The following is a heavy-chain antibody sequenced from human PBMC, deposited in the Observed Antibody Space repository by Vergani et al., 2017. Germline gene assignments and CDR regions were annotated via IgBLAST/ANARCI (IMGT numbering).Heavy chain of an antibody. J-gene: IGHJ6*03. Sequence: QVQLVQSGAEVKKPGASVKVSCKASGYTFTSYDINWVRQATGQGLEWMGWMNPNSGNTGYAQKFQGRVTMTRNTSISTAYMELSSLRSEDTAVYYCARGRCSSTSCYYYYYYYMDVWGKGTTVTVSS. CDR3: ARGRCSSTSCYYYYYYYMDV. CDR1: GYTFTSYD. CDR2: MNPNSGNT. V-gene: IGHV1-8*01. D-gene: IGHD2-2*01.